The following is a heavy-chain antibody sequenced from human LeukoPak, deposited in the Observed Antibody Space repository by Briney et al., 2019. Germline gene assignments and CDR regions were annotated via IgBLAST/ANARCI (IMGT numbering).Heavy chain of an antibody. Sequence: GGCLRLSCAASGFNFRGHGMDWVRQTPGKGLEWVAAISYDGSNKFYADSVKGRFPISRDNSKNTLYLQMNTLRAEDTAVYYCAKRGEAATNTIFTYYLDYWGQGTLVTVSS. CDR1: GFNFRGHG. CDR2: ISYDGSNK. J-gene: IGHJ4*02. D-gene: IGHD3-10*01. V-gene: IGHV3-30*18. CDR3: AKRGEAATNTIFTYYLDY.